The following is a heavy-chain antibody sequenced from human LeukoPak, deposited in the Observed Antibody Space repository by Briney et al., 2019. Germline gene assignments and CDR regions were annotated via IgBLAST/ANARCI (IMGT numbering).Heavy chain of an antibody. Sequence: GASVKVSCKASGYTFSGYYIHWVRQAPGQGLEWMGWINPNSGSTKYAQRFQGKVTMTRDTSISTAYMELSSLRSDDTAMYYCATTLGSGSQTRLHDYWGQGTLVTVSS. CDR3: ATTLGSGSQTRLHDY. J-gene: IGHJ4*02. CDR1: GYTFSGYY. D-gene: IGHD3-10*01. V-gene: IGHV1-2*02. CDR2: INPNSGST.